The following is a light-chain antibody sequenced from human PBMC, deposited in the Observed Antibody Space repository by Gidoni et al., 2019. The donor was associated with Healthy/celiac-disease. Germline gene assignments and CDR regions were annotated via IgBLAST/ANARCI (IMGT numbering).Light chain of an antibody. CDR2: DVS. V-gene: IGLV2-11*01. Sequence: QSALTQPRSVYGSPGQSVTISCTGTSSDVGGYNYVSWYQQHPGKAPTLMIYDVSKRPSGVPDRFSGSKSGNTASLTISGLQAEDEADYYCCSYAGSYTHVVFGGGTKLTVL. J-gene: IGLJ2*01. CDR1: SSDVGGYNY. CDR3: CSYAGSYTHVV.